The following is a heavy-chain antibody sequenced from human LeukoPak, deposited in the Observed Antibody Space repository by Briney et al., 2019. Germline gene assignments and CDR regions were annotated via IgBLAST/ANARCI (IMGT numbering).Heavy chain of an antibody. V-gene: IGHV4-38-2*01. CDR1: GYSISSGYY. D-gene: IGHD2-2*01. CDR2: IYHSGST. Sequence: LSETLSLTCAVSGYSISSGYYWGWIRQPPGKGLEWIGSIYHSGSTYYNPSLKSRVTISVDTSKNQLSLKLSSVTAADTAVYYCARHRYCSSTSCQGSDYWGQGTLVTVSS. J-gene: IGHJ4*02. CDR3: ARHRYCSSTSCQGSDY.